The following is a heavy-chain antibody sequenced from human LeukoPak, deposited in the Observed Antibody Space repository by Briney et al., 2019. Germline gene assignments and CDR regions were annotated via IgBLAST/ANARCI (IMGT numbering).Heavy chain of an antibody. D-gene: IGHD2-2*01. Sequence: GGSLRLSCAASGFTFSSYAMSWVRQAPGKGLEWVSAISGSGGSTYYADSVKGRFTISRDNSKNTLYLQMNSLRAEDTAVYYCARDLDVVPAAHYYMDVWGKGTTVTVSS. J-gene: IGHJ6*03. V-gene: IGHV3-23*01. CDR3: ARDLDVVPAAHYYMDV. CDR1: GFTFSSYA. CDR2: ISGSGGST.